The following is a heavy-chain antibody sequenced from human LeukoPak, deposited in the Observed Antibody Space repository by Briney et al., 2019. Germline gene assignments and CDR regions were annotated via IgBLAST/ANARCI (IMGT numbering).Heavy chain of an antibody. CDR1: GYSFTSYW. J-gene: IGHJ6*02. Sequence: GESLQISCKGSGYSFTSYWNGWVRQMPGKGLEWMGIIYPGDSDTRYSPSFQGQVTISADKSISTAYLQWSSLKASDTAMYYCARQTLFVSYDILTGVRSGSHYYYYYWMDVWGQGTTVTVSS. D-gene: IGHD3-9*01. CDR3: ARQTLFVSYDILTGVRSGSHYYYYYWMDV. CDR2: IYPGDSDT. V-gene: IGHV5-51*01.